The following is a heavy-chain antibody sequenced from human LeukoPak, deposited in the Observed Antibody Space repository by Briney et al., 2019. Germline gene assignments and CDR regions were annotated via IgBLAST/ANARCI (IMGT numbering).Heavy chain of an antibody. CDR2: IYYSGST. J-gene: IGHJ5*02. CDR3: ARQSTIAATRIDP. D-gene: IGHD6-25*01. V-gene: IGHV4-39*01. Sequence: SSETLSLTCTVSGGSISDSNYYWGWIRQPPGRGLEWIGNIYYSGSTYYSPSLKSRVTVSVDTSKNQFSLKLSSVTAADTAVYYCARQSTIAATRIDPWGQGTLVTVSS. CDR1: GGSISDSNYY.